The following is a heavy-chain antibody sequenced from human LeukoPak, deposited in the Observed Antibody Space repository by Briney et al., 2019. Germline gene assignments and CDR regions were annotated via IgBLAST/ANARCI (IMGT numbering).Heavy chain of an antibody. CDR2: IYYSGST. Sequence: PSETLSLTCTVSGGSISSSSYYWGWIRQPPGKGLEWIGSIYYSGSTYYNPSLKSRVTISVDTSKNQFSLKLSSVTAADTAVYYCARDMRYYYGSDTVYFQHWGQGTLVTVSS. J-gene: IGHJ1*01. CDR3: ARDMRYYYGSDTVYFQH. CDR1: GGSISSSSYY. V-gene: IGHV4-39*07. D-gene: IGHD3-10*01.